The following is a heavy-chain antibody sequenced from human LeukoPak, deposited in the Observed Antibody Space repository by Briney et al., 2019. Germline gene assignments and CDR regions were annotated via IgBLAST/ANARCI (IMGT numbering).Heavy chain of an antibody. D-gene: IGHD3-22*01. J-gene: IGHJ4*02. Sequence: SETLSLTCTVSGYSISSGYYWGWIRQPPGKGLEWIGSIYHSGSTYYNPSLKSRVTISVDTSKNQFSLKLSSVTAADTAVYYCARAYDSSGYYGNIGYWGQGTLVTVSS. V-gene: IGHV4-38-2*02. CDR2: IYHSGST. CDR1: GYSISSGYY. CDR3: ARAYDSSGYYGNIGY.